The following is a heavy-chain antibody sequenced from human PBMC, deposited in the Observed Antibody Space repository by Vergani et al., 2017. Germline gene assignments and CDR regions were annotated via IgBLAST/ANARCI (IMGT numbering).Heavy chain of an antibody. D-gene: IGHD4/OR15-4a*01. CDR3: ARGSCLGASCYKPLLDY. J-gene: IGHJ4*02. CDR1: GGSINSHNYY. Sequence: QVQLQESGPGLVKPSQTLSLTCTVSGGSINSHNYYWSWIRQPAGKGLEWIGRIHTSGSTNYNPSLKSRVTMSEDTSKNQFSLNLTAVTAADTDVYFCARGSCLGASCYKPLLDYWGQGILVTVSS. V-gene: IGHV4-61*02. CDR2: IHTSGST.